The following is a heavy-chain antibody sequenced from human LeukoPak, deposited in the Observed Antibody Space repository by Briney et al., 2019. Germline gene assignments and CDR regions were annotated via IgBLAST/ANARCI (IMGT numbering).Heavy chain of an antibody. CDR1: GFTFSSYA. D-gene: IGHD2-8*01. CDR3: ARLNVYCTNGVCYLGYFDY. J-gene: IGHJ4*02. CDR2: TSGSGGST. V-gene: IGHV3-23*01. Sequence: GGSLRLSCTASGFTFSSYAMSWVRQAPGKGLEWVSATSGSGGSTYYADSVKGRFTISRDNSKNTLYLQMNSLRAEDTAVYYCARLNVYCTNGVCYLGYFDYWGQGTLVTVSS.